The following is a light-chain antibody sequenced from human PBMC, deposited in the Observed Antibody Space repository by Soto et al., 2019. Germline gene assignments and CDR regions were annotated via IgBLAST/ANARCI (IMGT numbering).Light chain of an antibody. J-gene: IGKJ4*01. V-gene: IGKV1-27*01. Sequence: DIQMTQSPSSLSASVGDRVTSTCRASQAIDNHLAWYQQKPGKAPKLLIYAASTLQSGVPSRFTGSGSGTDFTLTISSLQPEDAAIYYCQKCKVAPFTFGGGTKVDI. CDR3: QKCKVAPFT. CDR1: QAIDNH. CDR2: AAS.